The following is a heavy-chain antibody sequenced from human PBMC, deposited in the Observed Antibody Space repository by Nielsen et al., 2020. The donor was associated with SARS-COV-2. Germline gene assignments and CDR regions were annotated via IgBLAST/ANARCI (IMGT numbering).Heavy chain of an antibody. D-gene: IGHD6-19*01. J-gene: IGHJ2*01. Sequence: GESLKISCKGSGYNFNTYWIGWVRQMPGKGLEWMGIIYPGDSDTRYSPSFQGQVTISADKSTTTAYLQWSSLKASDTAMYYCARKGDSSGWYGWYFDLWGRGTLVTVSS. V-gene: IGHV5-51*01. CDR3: ARKGDSSGWYGWYFDL. CDR1: GYNFNTYW. CDR2: IYPGDSDT.